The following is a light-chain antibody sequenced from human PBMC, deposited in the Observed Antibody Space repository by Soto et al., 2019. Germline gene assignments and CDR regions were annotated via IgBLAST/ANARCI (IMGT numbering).Light chain of an antibody. CDR2: GNI. CDR3: QSYDSTLSARYV. Sequence: QSVLTQPPSVSGTPGQRVNISCSGSSSNIGRDYVYWYQQRPGTAPKLLIFGNINRPSGVPDRFSGSKSGTSASLAITGLQAEDEGDYYCQSYDSTLSARYVFGTGTKLTVL. CDR1: SSNIGRDY. V-gene: IGLV1-40*01. J-gene: IGLJ1*01.